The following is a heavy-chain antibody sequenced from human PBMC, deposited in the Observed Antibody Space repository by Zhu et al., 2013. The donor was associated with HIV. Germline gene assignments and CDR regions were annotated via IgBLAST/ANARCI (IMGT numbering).Heavy chain of an antibody. J-gene: IGHJ4*02. D-gene: IGHD5-12*01. CDR3: ARAGAERWLQSAYYFDY. V-gene: IGHV1-46*01. CDR2: ISPSGDST. CDR1: GYIFTNYY. Sequence: QVHLVQSGAEVKKPGASVKVSCKAFGYIFTNYYIHWVRQAPGQGLEWMGTISPSGDSTTFAQKFQGRVTMTRDTSTSTVYMELSSLRSEDTAVHYCARAGAERWLQSAYYFDYWGQGNLVTVSS.